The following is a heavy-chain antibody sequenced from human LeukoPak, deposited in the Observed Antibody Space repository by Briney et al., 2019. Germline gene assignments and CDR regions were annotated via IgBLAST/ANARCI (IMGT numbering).Heavy chain of an antibody. D-gene: IGHD2-21*02. J-gene: IGHJ4*02. CDR3: ATLTHDSLNFDY. V-gene: IGHV1-24*01. CDR1: GYTLTELS. Sequence: GASVKVSCKVSGYTLTELSMHWVRQAPGKGLEWMGGFDPEDGETIYAQKFQGRVTMTEDTSTDTAHMELSSLRSEDTAVYYCATLTHDSLNFDYWGRGTLVTVSS. CDR2: FDPEDGET.